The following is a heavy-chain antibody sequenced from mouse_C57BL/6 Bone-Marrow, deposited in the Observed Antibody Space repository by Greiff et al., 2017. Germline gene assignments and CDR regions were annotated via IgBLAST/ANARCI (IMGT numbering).Heavy chain of an antibody. CDR2: IDPETGGT. CDR3: TRKTKHWYFDV. V-gene: IGHV1-15*01. J-gene: IGHJ1*03. Sequence: VQLQQSGAELVRPGASVTLSCKASGYTFTDYEMHWVKQTPVHGLEWIGAIDPETGGTAYNPKFKGKAILTADKSSSTAYMERRSLTSEDAAVYYCTRKTKHWYFDVWGTGTTVTVSS. CDR1: GYTFTDYE.